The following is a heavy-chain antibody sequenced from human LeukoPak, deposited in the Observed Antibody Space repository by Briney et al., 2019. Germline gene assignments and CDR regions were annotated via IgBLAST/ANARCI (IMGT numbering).Heavy chain of an antibody. CDR1: GYTFTSYY. CDR3: ARARGVRWLQLLDNWFDP. V-gene: IGHV1-46*01. Sequence: ASVKVSCKASGYTFTSYYMRWVRQAPGQGLEWMGIINPSGGSTSYAQKFQGRVTMTRDTSTSTVYMELSSLRSEDTAVYYCARARGVRWLQLLDNWFDPWGQGTLVTVSS. CDR2: INPSGGST. D-gene: IGHD5-24*01. J-gene: IGHJ5*02.